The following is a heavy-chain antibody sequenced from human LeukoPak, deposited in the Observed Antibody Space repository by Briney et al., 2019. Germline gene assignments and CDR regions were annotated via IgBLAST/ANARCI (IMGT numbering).Heavy chain of an antibody. J-gene: IGHJ4*02. CDR3: ASHYGDYSFFDY. V-gene: IGHV3-23*01. CDR1: GFTFSSYA. Sequence: GGSLRLSCAVSGFTFSSYAMSWVRQAPGKGLEWVSIISGSGGSTNYADSVKGRFTISRDNAKNSLYLQMNSLRAEDTAVYYCASHYGDYSFFDYWGQGTLVTVSS. CDR2: ISGSGGST. D-gene: IGHD4-17*01.